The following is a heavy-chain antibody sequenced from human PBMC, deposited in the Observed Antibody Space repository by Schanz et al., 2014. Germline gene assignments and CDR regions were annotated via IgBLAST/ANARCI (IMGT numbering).Heavy chain of an antibody. Sequence: EEQLVESGGGLVQPGGSLRLSCAASGFSFSTYWMSWVRQAPGKGLEWVANIKRDGSEKNYLDSVKGRFTISRDNAKNSLFLQMNSLRAEDTAVYYCAKQHIVRGVIYLNWFDSWGQGTLVTVSS. CDR3: AKQHIVRGVIYLNWFDS. J-gene: IGHJ5*01. V-gene: IGHV3-7*02. CDR1: GFSFSTYW. D-gene: IGHD3-10*01. CDR2: IKRDGSEK.